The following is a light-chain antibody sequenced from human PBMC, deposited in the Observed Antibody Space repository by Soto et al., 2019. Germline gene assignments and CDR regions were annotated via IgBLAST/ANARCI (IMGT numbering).Light chain of an antibody. J-gene: IGLJ2*01. V-gene: IGLV2-23*02. Sequence: QSALTQPASVSGSPGQSITISCTGTSSDVGSHNFVSWYQQYPGKVPKLIIYEVRRRPSGVSYRFSGSKSGNTASLTISGLQAEDEADYYCYSYIGTISFGGGTKLTVL. CDR1: SSDVGSHNF. CDR2: EVR. CDR3: YSYIGTIS.